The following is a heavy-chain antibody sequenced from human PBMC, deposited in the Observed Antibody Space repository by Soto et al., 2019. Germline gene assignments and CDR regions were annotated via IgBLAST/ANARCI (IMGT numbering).Heavy chain of an antibody. CDR1: GGSFSGYY. V-gene: IGHV4-34*01. J-gene: IGHJ5*02. CDR3: ARGRRQGYYGSGSYFQFDP. CDR2: INHSGST. D-gene: IGHD3-10*01. Sequence: SETLSLTCAVYGGSFSGYYWSWIRQPPGKGLEWIWEINHSGSTNYNPSLKSRVTISVDTSKNQFSLKLSSVTAADTAVYYCARGRRQGYYGSGSYFQFDPWGQGTLVTVSS.